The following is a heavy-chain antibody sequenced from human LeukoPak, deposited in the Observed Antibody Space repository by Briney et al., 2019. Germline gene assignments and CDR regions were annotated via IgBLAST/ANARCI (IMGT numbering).Heavy chain of an antibody. CDR3: ARDPQMGAYYDFWSGSLDAFDI. CDR2: INPSGGST. V-gene: IGHV1-46*01. Sequence: ASVKVSCKASGYTFTSYYMHWVRQAPGQGLEWMGIINPSGGSTSYAQKLQGRVTMTTDTSTSTAYMELRSLRSDDTAVYYCARDPQMGAYYDFWSGSLDAFDIWGQGTMVTVSS. J-gene: IGHJ3*02. D-gene: IGHD3-3*01. CDR1: GYTFTSYY.